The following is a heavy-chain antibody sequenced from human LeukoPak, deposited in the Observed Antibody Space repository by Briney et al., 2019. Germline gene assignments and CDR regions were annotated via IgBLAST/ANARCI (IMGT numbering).Heavy chain of an antibody. CDR2: IRTRINSSTR. Sequence: GGSLRLSCAASGFIFSDYIMDWVRQAPGKGLEWVGRIRTRINSSTREYAASVKGRFTISRDDSKNSMYLHMNSLKTEDTAVYHCSRDGGEGGNSAFDIWGQGTMVTVSS. V-gene: IGHV3-72*01. J-gene: IGHJ3*02. CDR3: SRDGGEGGNSAFDI. D-gene: IGHD4-23*01. CDR1: GFIFSDYI.